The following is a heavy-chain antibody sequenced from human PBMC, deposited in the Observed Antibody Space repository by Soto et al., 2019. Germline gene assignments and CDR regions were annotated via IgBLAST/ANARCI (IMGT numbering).Heavy chain of an antibody. CDR2: IYWDDDK. CDR1: GFSLTTSGVG. D-gene: IGHD3-3*01. J-gene: IGHJ4*02. CDR3: AHRVLRTVFGLVTTTAIYFDF. Sequence: QITLNESGPTVVRPTETLTLTCRFSGFSLTTSGVGVGWIRQSPGKAPEWLALIYWDDDKRYSASLKSRLTITKDTSKSQAVLTVSDLDPADTATYSCAHRVLRTVFGLVTTTAIYFDFWGQGTPVAVSS. V-gene: IGHV2-5*02.